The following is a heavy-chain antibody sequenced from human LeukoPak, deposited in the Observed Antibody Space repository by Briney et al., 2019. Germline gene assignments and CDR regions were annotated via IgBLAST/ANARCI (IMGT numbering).Heavy chain of an antibody. J-gene: IGHJ3*02. CDR3: AKDRAVSGRWDAFDI. CDR1: GFTFSRYA. D-gene: IGHD3-10*01. Sequence: PGGSLRLSCVASGFTFSRYAMSWVRQAPGKGLEWVSAISDRGGSTYYAESAKGRFTISRDNSKNALYLQMNSLRAEDTAVYYCAKDRAVSGRWDAFDIWGQGTVVTVSS. V-gene: IGHV3-23*01. CDR2: ISDRGGST.